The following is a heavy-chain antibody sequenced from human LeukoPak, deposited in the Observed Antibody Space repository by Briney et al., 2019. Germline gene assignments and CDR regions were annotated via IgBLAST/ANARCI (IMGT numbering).Heavy chain of an antibody. D-gene: IGHD3-9*01. CDR1: GGSISSGSYY. V-gene: IGHV4-61*02. CDR3: ARDIVKYYDILTGYYPDAFDI. J-gene: IGHJ3*02. CDR2: IYTSGST. Sequence: SQTLSLTCTVSGGSISSGSYYWSWIRQPAGKGLEWIGRIYTSGSTNYNPSLKSRLTISVDTSKNQFSLKLSSVTAADTAVYYCARDIVKYYDILTGYYPDAFDIWGQGTMVTVSS.